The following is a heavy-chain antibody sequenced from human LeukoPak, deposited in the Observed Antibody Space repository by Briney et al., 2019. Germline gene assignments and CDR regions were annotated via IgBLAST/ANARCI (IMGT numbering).Heavy chain of an antibody. CDR3: ATQKGRTVATE. CDR1: GFTFSSYA. Sequence: GGSLRLSCAASGFTFSSYAMSWVRQAPGKGLEWLSALSDSGDSTYYADSVKGRFIITRDNSKNTLSLQMNSLRADDTAIYYCATQKGRTVATEWGQGTLVTVSS. D-gene: IGHD5-12*01. V-gene: IGHV3-23*01. J-gene: IGHJ4*02. CDR2: LSDSGDST.